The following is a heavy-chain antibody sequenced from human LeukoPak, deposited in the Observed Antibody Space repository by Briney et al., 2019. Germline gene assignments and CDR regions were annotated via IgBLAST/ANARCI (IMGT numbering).Heavy chain of an antibody. D-gene: IGHD2-2*01. V-gene: IGHV4-59*01. CDR3: ARDSPAREYQLSEAYYYYGMDV. CDR2: IYYSGST. CDR1: GGSISSYY. J-gene: IGHJ6*02. Sequence: SETLSLTCTVSGGSISSYYWSWIRQPPGKGLEWIGYIYYSGSTNYIPSLKSRVTISVDTSKNQFSLKLSSVTAADTAVYYCARDSPAREYQLSEAYYYYGMDVWGQGTTVTVSS.